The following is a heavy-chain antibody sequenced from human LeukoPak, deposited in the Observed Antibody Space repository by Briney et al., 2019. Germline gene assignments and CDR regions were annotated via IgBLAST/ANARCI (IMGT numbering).Heavy chain of an antibody. CDR2: ISFDGRTK. V-gene: IGHV3-30*18. J-gene: IGHJ4*02. D-gene: IGHD3-10*01. CDR3: AKEYDSGGYGAYFDY. Sequence: PGGSLGLSCTASKFTFSNYGMQWVRQAPGKGLEWVAVISFDGRTKYYADSVKGRFTLSRDNSRNTLDLQMNSLGPEDTAVYYCAKEYDSGGYGAYFDYWGRGTLVTVSS. CDR1: KFTFSNYG.